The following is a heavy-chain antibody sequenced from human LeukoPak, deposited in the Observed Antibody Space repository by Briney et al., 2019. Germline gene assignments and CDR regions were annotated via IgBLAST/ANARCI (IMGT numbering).Heavy chain of an antibody. V-gene: IGHV5-51*01. CDR1: EYSFTTYW. J-gene: IGHJ4*02. Sequence: GESLKISCKGSEYSFTTYWIGWVRQMPGKGLEWMGVIYSGDSDTRYSPSFQGQVTISADKSINTACLQWSSLKASDTAIYYCARQTYNYHFDYWGQGTLVTVSS. CDR3: ARQTYNYHFDY. CDR2: IYSGDSDT. D-gene: IGHD1-1*01.